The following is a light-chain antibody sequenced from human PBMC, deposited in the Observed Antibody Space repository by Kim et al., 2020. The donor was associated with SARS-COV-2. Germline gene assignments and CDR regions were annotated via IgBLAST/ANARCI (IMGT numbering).Light chain of an antibody. J-gene: IGKJ2*01. CDR2: GAS. CDR3: QQYGGSVMYT. CDR1: QTVSSTY. Sequence: EIVLTQSPGTLSLSPGERATLSCRASQTVSSTYLAWYQMKPGQAPRLLIYGASNRATGIPDRFSGSGSGTDFTLTISRLESEDCAVYYCQQYGGSVMYTFGQGTKLEI. V-gene: IGKV3-20*01.